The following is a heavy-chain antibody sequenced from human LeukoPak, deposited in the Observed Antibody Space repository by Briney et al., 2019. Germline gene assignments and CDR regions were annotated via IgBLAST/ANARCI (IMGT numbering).Heavy chain of an antibody. D-gene: IGHD2-21*02. Sequence: SSQTLSLTCTVSGGSISSGGYYWSWIRQHPGKGLEWIGYIYYSGSTYYNPSLKSRVTISVDTSKNQFSLKLSSVTAADTAVYYCAREYCGSDCYQFDYWGQGTQVTVPS. J-gene: IGHJ4*02. CDR3: AREYCGSDCYQFDY. V-gene: IGHV4-31*03. CDR2: IYYSGST. CDR1: GGSISSGGYY.